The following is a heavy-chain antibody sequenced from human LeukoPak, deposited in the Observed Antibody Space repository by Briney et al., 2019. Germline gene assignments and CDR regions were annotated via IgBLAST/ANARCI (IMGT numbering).Heavy chain of an antibody. D-gene: IGHD2-21*01. V-gene: IGHV3-74*01. CDR2: INGDGTTI. J-gene: IGHJ4*02. CDR3: ARDGNKPVVEYDY. CDR1: GFTVSRDW. Sequence: PGGSLRLSCAASGFTVSRDWMHWVRQAPGKGLEWVSRINGDGTTIDYADSVKGRFTISRDNVKNTLYLQMDSLRANDTAVYYCARDGNKPVVEYDYWGQGTLVTVSS.